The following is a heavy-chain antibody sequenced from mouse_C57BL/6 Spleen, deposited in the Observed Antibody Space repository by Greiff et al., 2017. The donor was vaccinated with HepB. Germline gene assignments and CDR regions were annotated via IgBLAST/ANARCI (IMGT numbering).Heavy chain of an antibody. V-gene: IGHV1-69*01. D-gene: IGHD1-1*01. CDR2: IDPSDSYT. CDR1: GYTFPSYW. Sequence: QVQLQQPGAELVMPGASVKLSCKASGYTFPSYWMHWVKQRPGQGLEWIGEIDPSDSYTNYNQKFKGKSTLTVDKSSSTAYMQLSSLTSEDSAVYYCARSFITTVVSYFDYWGQGTTLTVSS. J-gene: IGHJ2*01. CDR3: ARSFITTVVSYFDY.